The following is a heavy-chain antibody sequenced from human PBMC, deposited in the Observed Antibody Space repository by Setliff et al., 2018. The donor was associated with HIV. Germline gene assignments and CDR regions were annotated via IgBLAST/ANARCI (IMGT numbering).Heavy chain of an antibody. V-gene: IGHV3-74*03. J-gene: IGHJ4*02. CDR1: GFTFSSYW. CDR2: ISSDGSTT. Sequence: PGGSLRLSCVASGFTFSSYWMHWVRQAPGRGLEWVSLISSDGSTTTYADSVKGRFTVSRDNARNTLYLQMNSLRPDDTAVYYCATDRFFVANYWGPGTLVTVSS. D-gene: IGHD2-8*01. CDR3: ATDRFFVANY.